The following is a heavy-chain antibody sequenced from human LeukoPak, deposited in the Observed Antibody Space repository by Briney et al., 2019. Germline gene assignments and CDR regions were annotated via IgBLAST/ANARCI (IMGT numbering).Heavy chain of an antibody. CDR3: ARQLRGYSGYDKYYFDY. V-gene: IGHV4-39*01. D-gene: IGHD5-12*01. CDR1: GGSISSSSYY. Sequence: SETLSLTCSVSGGSISSSSYYWGWIRQPPGKGLEWIGSLYYSGCTYYNPSLKSRVTISVDTSKNQFPLKLSSVTAADTAVYYCARQLRGYSGYDKYYFDYWGQGTLVTVSS. CDR2: LYYSGCT. J-gene: IGHJ4*02.